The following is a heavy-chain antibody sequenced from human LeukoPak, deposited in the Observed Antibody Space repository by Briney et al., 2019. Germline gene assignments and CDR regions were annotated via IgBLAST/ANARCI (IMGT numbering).Heavy chain of an antibody. CDR2: ISSSSSTI. CDR1: GFTFSSYG. J-gene: IGHJ5*02. V-gene: IGHV3-48*01. Sequence: GGSLRLSCAASGFTFSSYGMNWVRQAPGKGLEWVSYISSSSSTIYYADSMKGRFTISRDNAKNSLYLQMNSLRAEDTAVYYCARGVVVVAATPPWFDPWGQGTLVTVSS. CDR3: ARGVVVVAATPPWFDP. D-gene: IGHD2-15*01.